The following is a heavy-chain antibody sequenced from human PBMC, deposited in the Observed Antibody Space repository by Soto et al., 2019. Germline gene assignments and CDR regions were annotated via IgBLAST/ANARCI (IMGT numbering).Heavy chain of an antibody. CDR2: ISYDGSNK. V-gene: IGHV3-30*18. D-gene: IGHD6-13*01. Sequence: QVQLVESGGGVVQPGRSLRLSCAASGFTFSSYGMHWVRQATGRGLAWVAVISYDGSNKYYADSVKGRFTISRDNSKNKLYLQMNTLRAADTGVYYCAKDTPPYSSTGGEFDPWGQGTLVTVSS. J-gene: IGHJ5*02. CDR1: GFTFSSYG. CDR3: AKDTPPYSSTGGEFDP.